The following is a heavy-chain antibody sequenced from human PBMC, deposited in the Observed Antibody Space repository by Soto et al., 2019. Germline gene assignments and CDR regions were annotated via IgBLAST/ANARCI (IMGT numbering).Heavy chain of an antibody. V-gene: IGHV1-69*13. CDR3: ARAGPYIAAAGLYYFDY. J-gene: IGHJ4*02. D-gene: IGHD6-13*01. CDR2: IIPIFGTA. Sequence: ASVKVSCKASGGTFSSYAISWVRQAPGQGLEWMGGIIPIFGTANYAQKFQGRVTITADESTSTAYMELSSLRSEDTAVYYCARAGPYIAAAGLYYFDYWGQGTLVTVSS. CDR1: GGTFSSYA.